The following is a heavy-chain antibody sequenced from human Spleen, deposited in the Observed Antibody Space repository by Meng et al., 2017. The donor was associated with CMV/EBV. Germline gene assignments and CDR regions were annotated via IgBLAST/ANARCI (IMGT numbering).Heavy chain of an antibody. V-gene: IGHV3-7*01. CDR1: GVTFTTSW. J-gene: IGHJ4*02. CDR3: ARNTGYDYFDY. Sequence: GGSLRLSCAASGVTFTTSWMSWVRQAPGKGLEWVANIRQDGSEKYYVDSVKGRFTISRYNAENSLYRQMSSLRAEDTAVYYCARNTGYDYFDYWGQGTLVTVSS. CDR2: IRQDGSEK. D-gene: IGHD5-12*01.